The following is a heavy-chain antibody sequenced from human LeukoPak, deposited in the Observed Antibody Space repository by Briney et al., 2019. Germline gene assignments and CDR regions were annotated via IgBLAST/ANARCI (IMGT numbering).Heavy chain of an antibody. CDR2: INPNSGGT. D-gene: IGHD6-13*01. Sequence: GSVRVSCKASGYTFTGYYMHWVRQAPGQGLEGMGWINPNSGGTNYAQKFQGWVTMTRDTSISTAYMELSRLRSDDTAVYYCARGGHSSNYAFDIWGQGTMVTVSS. J-gene: IGHJ3*02. CDR3: ARGGHSSNYAFDI. V-gene: IGHV1-2*04. CDR1: GYTFTGYY.